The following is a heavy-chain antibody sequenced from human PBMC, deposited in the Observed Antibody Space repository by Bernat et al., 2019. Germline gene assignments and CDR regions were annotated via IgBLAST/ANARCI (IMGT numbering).Heavy chain of an antibody. Sequence: EVQLVESGGGLVQPGGSPRLSCAASGFTFSSYWMHLVRQAPGKGLVWVSRINSDGSSTSYANSVKGRFTMSRDNAKNTLYLQMNSLRAEDTDVYYCARPVGMATISFDYWGQGTLVTVSS. CDR1: GFTFSSYW. CDR2: INSDGSST. D-gene: IGHD5-24*01. J-gene: IGHJ4*02. V-gene: IGHV3-74*01. CDR3: ARPVGMATISFDY.